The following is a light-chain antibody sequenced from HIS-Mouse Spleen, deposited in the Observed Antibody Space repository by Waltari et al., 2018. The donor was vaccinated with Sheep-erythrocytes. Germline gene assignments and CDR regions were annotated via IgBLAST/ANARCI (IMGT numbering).Light chain of an antibody. CDR3: QAWDSSTVV. J-gene: IGLJ2*01. CDR1: KLGDNY. V-gene: IGLV3-1*01. Sequence: SYELTQPPSVSVSPGQTASITCSGDKLGDNYACWYQQKPGHSPVLVIYQDSKRPSGVPVRFSGSNSGNTATLTISGTQAMDEADYYCQAWDSSTVVFGGGTKLTVL. CDR2: QDS.